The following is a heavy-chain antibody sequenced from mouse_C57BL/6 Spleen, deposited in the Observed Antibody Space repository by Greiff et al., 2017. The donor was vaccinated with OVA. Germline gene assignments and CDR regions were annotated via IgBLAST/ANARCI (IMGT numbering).Heavy chain of an antibody. V-gene: IGHV1-64*01. Sequence: QVQLQQPGAELVKPGASVKLSCKASGYTFTSYWMHWVKQRPGQGLEWIGMIYPNSGSTNYNEKFKSKATLTVDKSSSTAYMQLSSLTSEDSAVYYCARDDYGSSYGGYFDVWGTGTTVTVSS. CDR3: ARDDYGSSYGGYFDV. CDR1: GYTFTSYW. D-gene: IGHD1-1*01. J-gene: IGHJ1*03. CDR2: IYPNSGST.